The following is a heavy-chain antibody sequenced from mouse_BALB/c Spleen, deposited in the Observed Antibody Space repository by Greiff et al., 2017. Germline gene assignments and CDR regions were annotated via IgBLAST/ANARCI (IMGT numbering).Heavy chain of an antibody. D-gene: IGHD2-1*01. Sequence: EVKLMESGAELVKPGASVKLSCTASGFNIKDTYMHWVKQRPEQGLEWIGRIDPANGNTKYDPKFQGKATITADTSSNTAYLQLSSLTSEDTAVYYCASPLIYYGTYFDYWGQGTTLTVSS. J-gene: IGHJ2*01. CDR1: GFNIKDTY. CDR2: IDPANGNT. V-gene: IGHV14-3*02. CDR3: ASPLIYYGTYFDY.